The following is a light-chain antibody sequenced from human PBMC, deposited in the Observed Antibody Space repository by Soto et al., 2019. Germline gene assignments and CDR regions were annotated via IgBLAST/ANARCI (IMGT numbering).Light chain of an antibody. V-gene: IGLV2-23*01. J-gene: IGLJ2*01. CDR2: EGS. CDR1: SNDVGSYNL. Sequence: QSALTQPASVSGSPGQSITISCTGTSNDVGSYNLVSWYQQHPGKAPKLMIYEGSKRPSGVSNRFSGSKSGNTASLTISGLQAEDEADYYCCSYAGSSTSVVFGGGTQLTVL. CDR3: CSYAGSSTSVV.